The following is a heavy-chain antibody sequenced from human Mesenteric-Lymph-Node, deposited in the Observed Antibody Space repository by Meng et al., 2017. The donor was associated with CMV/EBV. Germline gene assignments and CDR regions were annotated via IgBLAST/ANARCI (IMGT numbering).Heavy chain of an antibody. Sequence: SVKVSCKASGGTFSSYTISWVRQAPGQGLEWMGRIIPILGIANYAQKFQGRVTITADKSTSTAYMELSSLRSEDTAVYYCARVLDYGGNPLRFDYWGQGTLVTVSS. CDR3: ARVLDYGGNPLRFDY. CDR1: GGTFSSYT. D-gene: IGHD4-23*01. J-gene: IGHJ4*02. V-gene: IGHV1-69*02. CDR2: IIPILGIA.